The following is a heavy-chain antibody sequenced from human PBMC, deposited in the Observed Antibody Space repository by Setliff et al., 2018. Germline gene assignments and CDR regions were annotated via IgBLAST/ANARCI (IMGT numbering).Heavy chain of an antibody. J-gene: IGHJ5*02. Sequence: SETLSLTCTVSGGSINNYFWTWIRQPAGKGLEWIGRLYTSGISNYNPSLKSRVTMSVGTSKNQFSLNLTSVTAADTAVYYCARENADYARSFDPWGQGTLVTVSS. V-gene: IGHV4-4*07. CDR1: GGSINNYF. CDR2: LYTSGIS. CDR3: ARENADYARSFDP. D-gene: IGHD3-16*01.